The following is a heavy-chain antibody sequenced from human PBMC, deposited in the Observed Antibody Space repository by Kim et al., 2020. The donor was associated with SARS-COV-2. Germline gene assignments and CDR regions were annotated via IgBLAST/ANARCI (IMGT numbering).Heavy chain of an antibody. Sequence: SETLSLTCTVSGYSISSGYYWGWIRQPPGKGLEWIGSIYHSGSTYYNPSLKSRVTISVDTSKNQFSLKLSSVTAADTAVYYCARVMRDFWSGKNYGGYYYGMDVWGQGTTVTVSS. J-gene: IGHJ6*02. CDR1: GYSISSGYY. D-gene: IGHD3-3*01. CDR3: ARVMRDFWSGKNYGGYYYGMDV. CDR2: IYHSGST. V-gene: IGHV4-38-2*02.